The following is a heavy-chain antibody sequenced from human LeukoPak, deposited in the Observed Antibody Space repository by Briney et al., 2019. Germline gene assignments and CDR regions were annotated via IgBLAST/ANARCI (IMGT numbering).Heavy chain of an antibody. CDR1: GFTFSNAW. CDR3: VKGRFDSSGHLDGF. V-gene: IGHV3-15*01. CDR2: IKSKTDGGTT. D-gene: IGHD3-22*01. Sequence: GGSLRLSCAASGFTFSNAWMSWGRQAPGKGRECGVRIKSKTDGGTTDYAAPVKGRFTISRDDSKNTLFLQMNSLKTEDTAVYYCVKGRFDSSGHLDGFWGQGTLVTVSS. J-gene: IGHJ4*02.